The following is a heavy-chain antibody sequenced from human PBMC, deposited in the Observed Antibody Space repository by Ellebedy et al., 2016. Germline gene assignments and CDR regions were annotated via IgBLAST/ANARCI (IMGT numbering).Heavy chain of an antibody. J-gene: IGHJ5*02. Sequence: SETLSLXXTVSGGSISSSSYYWGWIRQPPGKGLEWIGSIYYSGSTYYNPSLKSRVTISVDTSKNQFSLKLSSVTAADTAVYYCARDTRGSGYNWFDPWGQGTLVTVSS. CDR2: IYYSGST. CDR1: GGSISSSSYY. D-gene: IGHD3-10*01. V-gene: IGHV4-39*07. CDR3: ARDTRGSGYNWFDP.